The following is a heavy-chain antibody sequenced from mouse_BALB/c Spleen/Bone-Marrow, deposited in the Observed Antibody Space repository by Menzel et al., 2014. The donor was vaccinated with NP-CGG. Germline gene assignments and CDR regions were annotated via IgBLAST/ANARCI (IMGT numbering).Heavy chain of an antibody. Sequence: QVQLKRSGAELVKPGASVKLSCKASGYTFTSYYMYWVKQRPGQGLEWIGEINPSNGGTNFNEKFKSKATLTVDKSSSTAYMQLSSLTSEHSAVYYCTREGDSPFAYWGQGTLVTVSA. CDR1: GYTFTSYY. CDR3: TREGDSPFAY. V-gene: IGHV1S81*02. CDR2: INPSNGGT. D-gene: IGHD2-13*01. J-gene: IGHJ3*01.